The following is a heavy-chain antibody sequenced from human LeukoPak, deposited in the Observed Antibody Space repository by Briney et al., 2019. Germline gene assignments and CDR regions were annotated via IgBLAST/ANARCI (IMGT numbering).Heavy chain of an antibody. J-gene: IGHJ4*02. D-gene: IGHD6-13*01. CDR1: GYTFTGYY. CDR3: ARARGSSSWYALYYFDY. V-gene: IGHV1-2*02. CDR2: INPNSGGT. Sequence: ASVKVSCKASGYTFTGYYMQWVRQAPGQGLEWMGWINPNSGGTNYAQKFQGRVTMTRDTSISTAYMELSRLRSDDTAVYYCARARGSSSWYALYYFDYWGQGTLVTVSS.